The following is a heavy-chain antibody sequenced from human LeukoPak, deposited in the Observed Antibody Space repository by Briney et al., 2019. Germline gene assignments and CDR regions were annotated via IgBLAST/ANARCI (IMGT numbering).Heavy chain of an antibody. D-gene: IGHD6-19*01. CDR3: ARAVAGTSESDY. J-gene: IGHJ4*02. Sequence: GASVKVSCKASGYTFTSYDINWERHATGQGLEWMGWMNPNSGNTGYAQKFQGRVTMTRNTSISTAYMELSSLRSEDTAVYYCARAVAGTSESDYWGQGTLVTVSS. CDR2: MNPNSGNT. V-gene: IGHV1-8*01. CDR1: GYTFTSYD.